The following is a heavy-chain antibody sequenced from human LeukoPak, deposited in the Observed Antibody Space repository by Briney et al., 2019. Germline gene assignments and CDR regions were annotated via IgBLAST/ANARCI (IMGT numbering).Heavy chain of an antibody. CDR1: GGSISSSSYY. CDR3: ARRYYGSGSYHFDY. Sequence: KPSETLSLTCTVSGGSISSSSYYWGWIRQPPGKGLEWIGSICYGGSTYYNPSLKSRVTISVDTSKNQFSLKLSSVTAADTAVYYCARRYYGSGSYHFDYWGQGTLVTVSS. CDR2: ICYGGST. V-gene: IGHV4-39*01. D-gene: IGHD3-10*01. J-gene: IGHJ4*02.